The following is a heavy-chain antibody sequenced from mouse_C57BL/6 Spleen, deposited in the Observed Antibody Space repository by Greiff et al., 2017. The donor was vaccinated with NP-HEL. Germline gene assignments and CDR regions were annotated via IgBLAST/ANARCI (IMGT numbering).Heavy chain of an antibody. Sequence: VQLQQPGTELVKPGASVKLSCKASGYTFTSYWMHWVKQRPGQGLEWIGNINPSNGGTNYNEKFKSKATLTVDKSSSTAYMQLSSLTSEDSAVYDCAREGGDYWYFDVWGTGTTVTVSS. CDR1: GYTFTSYW. V-gene: IGHV1-53*01. J-gene: IGHJ1*03. CDR2: INPSNGGT. CDR3: AREGGDYWYFDV.